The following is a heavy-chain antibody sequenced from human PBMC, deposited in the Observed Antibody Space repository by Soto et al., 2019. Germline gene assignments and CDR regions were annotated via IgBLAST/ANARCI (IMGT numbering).Heavy chain of an antibody. D-gene: IGHD4-17*01. J-gene: IGHJ4*02. CDR3: AIDRRLRSIVY. CDR1: GFTFSSYG. CDR2: IWYDGSNK. V-gene: IGHV3-33*01. Sequence: GGSLRLSCAASGFTFSSYGMHWVRQAPGKGLEWVAVIWYDGSNKYYADSVKGRFTISRDNSKNTLYLQMNSLRAEDTAVYYCAIDRRLRSIVYWGQRTLVTVSS.